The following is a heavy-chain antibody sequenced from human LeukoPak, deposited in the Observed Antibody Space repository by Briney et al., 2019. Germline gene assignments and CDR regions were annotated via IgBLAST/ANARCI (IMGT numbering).Heavy chain of an antibody. D-gene: IGHD1-26*01. V-gene: IGHV4-61*01. CDR1: GGSVSSGSYY. Sequence: SETLSLTCTVSGGSVSSGSYYWSWIRQPPGKGLEWIGYIYYSGSTNYNPSLKSRVTISVDTSKNQFSLQLSSVTAADTAIYYCARVPNSGSYYGAFDYWGQGTLVTVSS. CDR3: ARVPNSGSYYGAFDY. J-gene: IGHJ4*02. CDR2: IYYSGST.